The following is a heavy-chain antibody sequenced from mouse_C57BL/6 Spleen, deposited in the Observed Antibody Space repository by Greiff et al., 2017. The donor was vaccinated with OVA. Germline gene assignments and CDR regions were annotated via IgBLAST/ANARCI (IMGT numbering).Heavy chain of an antibody. CDR3: ARSIYYYGSSYV. CDR2: IHPNSGST. Sequence: VQLQQPGPELVKPGASVKLSCKASGYTFTSYWMHWVKQRPGQGLEWIGMIHPNSGSTNYNEKFKSKATLTVDKSSSTAYMQLSSLTSEDSAVYYCARSIYYYGSSYVWGTGTTVTVSS. D-gene: IGHD1-1*01. V-gene: IGHV1-64*01. J-gene: IGHJ1*03. CDR1: GYTFTSYW.